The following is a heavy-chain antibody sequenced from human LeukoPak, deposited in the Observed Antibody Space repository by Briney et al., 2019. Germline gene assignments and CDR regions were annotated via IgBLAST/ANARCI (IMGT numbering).Heavy chain of an antibody. Sequence: MASETLSLTCAVYGGSFSGYYWGWIRQPPGKGLEWIGSIYYKGNTYLNPSLKSRVTISVDKSKNQFSLKLSSVTAADTAVYYCARAAGTRGFDYWGQGTLVTVSS. J-gene: IGHJ4*02. D-gene: IGHD6-13*01. CDR2: IYYKGNT. V-gene: IGHV4-34*01. CDR3: ARAAGTRGFDY. CDR1: GGSFSGYY.